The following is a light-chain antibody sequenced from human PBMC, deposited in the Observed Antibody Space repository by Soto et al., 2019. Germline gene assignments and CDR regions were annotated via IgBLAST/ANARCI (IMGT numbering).Light chain of an antibody. J-gene: IGLJ1*01. Sequence: VLTQPPSVSGPPGQRVTISCTGSSFNIGAGYDVHWYQQLPGTAPKLLIYGNSNRPSGVPDRFSGSKSGTSASLAITGLQAEDEADYYCQSFDSNLSGSFFGTGTKVTVL. CDR1: SFNIGAGYD. V-gene: IGLV1-40*01. CDR2: GNS. CDR3: QSFDSNLSGSF.